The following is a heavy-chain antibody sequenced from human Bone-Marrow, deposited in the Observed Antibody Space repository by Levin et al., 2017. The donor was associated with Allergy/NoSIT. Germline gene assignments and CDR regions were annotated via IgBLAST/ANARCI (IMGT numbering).Heavy chain of an antibody. V-gene: IGHV4-61*02. CDR3: ARLSGYGFAFDM. Sequence: ASETLSLTCTVSGVSMTRGSYYWSWIRQAAGKGLEWIGRIYTDGSTNYNPSLKSRVTIYVDTSKNQFSLKLPSVTAADTAVYYCARLSGYGFAFDMWGPGTVAIVSS. CDR2: IYTDGST. D-gene: IGHD5-12*01. CDR1: GVSMTRGSYY. J-gene: IGHJ3*02.